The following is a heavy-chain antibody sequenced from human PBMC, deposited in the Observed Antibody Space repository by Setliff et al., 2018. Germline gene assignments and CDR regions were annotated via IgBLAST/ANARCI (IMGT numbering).Heavy chain of an antibody. D-gene: IGHD3-10*01. V-gene: IGHV4-31*03. CDR1: GDSIGRGGYY. J-gene: IGHJ6*03. Sequence: KPSETLSLTCSVSGDSIGRGGYYWSWIRQQPGKGLEWIASIYYSGSTYYNPSLKSRLRVSMDSSKNQFYLDLSSVTAADTAIYYCARHDARGYYYYMDVWGEGTTVTVSS. CDR2: IYYSGST. CDR3: ARHDARGYYYYMDV.